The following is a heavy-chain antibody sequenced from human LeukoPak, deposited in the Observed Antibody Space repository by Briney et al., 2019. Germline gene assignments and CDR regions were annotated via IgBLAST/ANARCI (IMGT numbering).Heavy chain of an antibody. CDR3: ARQNTYYDFWSGYWGDYYYGMDV. CDR1: GGSISSSSYY. J-gene: IGHJ6*02. CDR2: IYYSGST. D-gene: IGHD3-3*01. V-gene: IGHV4-61*05. Sequence: PSETLSLTCTVSGGSISSSSYYWGWIRQPPGKGLEWIGYIYYSGSTNYNPSLKSRVTISVDTSKNQFSLKLSSVTAADTAVYYCARQNTYYDFWSGYWGDYYYGMDVWGQGTTVTVSS.